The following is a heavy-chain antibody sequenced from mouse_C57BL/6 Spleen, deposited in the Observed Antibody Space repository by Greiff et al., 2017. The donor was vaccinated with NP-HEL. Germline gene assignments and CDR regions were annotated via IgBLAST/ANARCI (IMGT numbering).Heavy chain of an antibody. V-gene: IGHV5-4*01. CDR1: GFTFSSYA. Sequence: EVKLQEPGGGLVKPGGSLKLSCAASGFTFSSYAMSWVRQTPEKRLEWVATISDGGSYTYYPDNVKGRFTISRDNAKNNLYLQMSHLKSEDTAMYYCARDCSTTRGGAMEYWGQGTSVTVAS. D-gene: IGHD1-1*01. CDR3: ARDCSTTRGGAMEY. CDR2: ISDGGSYT. J-gene: IGHJ4*01.